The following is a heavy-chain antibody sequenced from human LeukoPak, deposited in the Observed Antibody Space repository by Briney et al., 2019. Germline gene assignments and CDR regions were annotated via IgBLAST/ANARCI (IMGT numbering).Heavy chain of an antibody. J-gene: IGHJ6*02. D-gene: IGHD2-2*01. CDR2: IYTSGSI. CDR1: GGSISSGSYY. Sequence: PSQTLSLTCTVSGGSISSGSYYWSWIRQPAGKGLERIGRIYTSGSINYNPSLKSRVTISVDTSKNQFSLKLSSVTAADTAVYYCAREVVPAATHYYYYGMDVWGQGTTVTVSS. V-gene: IGHV4-61*02. CDR3: AREVVPAATHYYYYGMDV.